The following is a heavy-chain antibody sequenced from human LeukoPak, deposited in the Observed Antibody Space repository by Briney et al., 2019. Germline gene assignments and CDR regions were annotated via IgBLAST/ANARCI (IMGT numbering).Heavy chain of an antibody. V-gene: IGHV4-59*01. D-gene: IGHD2-2*01. CDR2: IYYSGST. CDR1: GGSISSYY. CDR3: ARGGRYCSSTSCLGGYDY. J-gene: IGHJ4*02. Sequence: SETLSLTCAVSGGSISSYYWNWIRQPPGKGLEWIGYIYYSGSTNYNPSLKSRVTISVDTSKNQFSLKLSSVSAADTAVYYCARGGRYCSSTSCLGGYDYWGQGTLVTVSS.